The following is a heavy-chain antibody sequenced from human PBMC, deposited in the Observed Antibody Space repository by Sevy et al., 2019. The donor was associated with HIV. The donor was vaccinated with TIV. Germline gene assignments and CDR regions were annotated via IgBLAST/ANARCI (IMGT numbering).Heavy chain of an antibody. CDR2: ISWDGGRT. J-gene: IGHJ6*02. CDR3: AKDTHGDYYYGMDV. V-gene: IGHV3-43D*03. CDR1: GFTFDDYA. D-gene: IGHD4-17*01. Sequence: GGSLRLSCAASGFTFDDYAMHWVRQAPGKGLEWVSLISWDGGRTYYADSVKGRFTISRDNSKNSLYLQMNSLRAEDTALYYCAKDTHGDYYYGMDVWGQGTTVTVSS.